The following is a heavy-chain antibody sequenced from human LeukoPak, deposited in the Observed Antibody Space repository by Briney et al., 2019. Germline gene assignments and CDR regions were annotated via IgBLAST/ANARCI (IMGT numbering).Heavy chain of an antibody. CDR3: ARSTYYDFWSGDYYYMDV. Sequence: GGSLRLSCAASGFTFSSYSMNWVRQAPGKGLEWVSSISSSSSYIYYADSVKGRFTISRDNAKNSLYLQMNSLRAEDTAVYYCARSTYYDFWSGDYYYMDVWGKGTTVTVSS. D-gene: IGHD3-3*01. J-gene: IGHJ6*03. CDR2: ISSSSSYI. V-gene: IGHV3-21*01. CDR1: GFTFSSYS.